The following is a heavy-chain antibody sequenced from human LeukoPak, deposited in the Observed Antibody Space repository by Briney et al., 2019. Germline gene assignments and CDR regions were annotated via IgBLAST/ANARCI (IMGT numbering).Heavy chain of an antibody. Sequence: PGGSLRLSCAASGFTFSSYAMHWVRQAPGKGLEWVAVISYDGSNKYYADSVKGRFTISRDNSKNTLYLQMNSLRAEDTAVYYCARDRYSSGWSGVDYWGQGTLVTVSS. CDR2: ISYDGSNK. CDR3: ARDRYSSGWSGVDY. J-gene: IGHJ4*02. V-gene: IGHV3-30-3*01. D-gene: IGHD6-19*01. CDR1: GFTFSSYA.